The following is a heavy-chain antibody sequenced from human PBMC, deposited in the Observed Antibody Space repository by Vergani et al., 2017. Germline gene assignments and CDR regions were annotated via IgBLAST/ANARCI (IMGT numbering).Heavy chain of an antibody. CDR1: GFTFSSYS. J-gene: IGHJ6*03. Sequence: EVQLVESGGGLVQPGGSLRLSCAASGFTFSSYSMNWVRQAPGKGLEWVSYLSSSSSTIYYADSVKGRFTISRDNAKNSLYLQMNSLRAEDTAVYYCARDATFHCSGGSCYSNSNYYYYYMDVWGKGTTVTVSS. V-gene: IGHV3-48*01. D-gene: IGHD2-15*01. CDR2: LSSSSSTI. CDR3: ARDATFHCSGGSCYSNSNYYYYYMDV.